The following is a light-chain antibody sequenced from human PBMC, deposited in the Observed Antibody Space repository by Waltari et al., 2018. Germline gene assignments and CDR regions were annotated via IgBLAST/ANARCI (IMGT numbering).Light chain of an antibody. Sequence: EIVMTQSPATLSVSTGDRATLPCRARQSVSSNLAWYPQHPGQAPRPLIYAASTRATGVPARFSGSGSGTDFTLTISSLQSEDFAVYYCQQYNGWPRTFGQGTKVEI. CDR2: AAS. CDR3: QQYNGWPRT. V-gene: IGKV3-15*01. CDR1: QSVSSN. J-gene: IGKJ1*01.